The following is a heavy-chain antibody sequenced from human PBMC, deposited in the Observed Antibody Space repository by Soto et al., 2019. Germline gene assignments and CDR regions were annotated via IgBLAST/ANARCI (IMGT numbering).Heavy chain of an antibody. J-gene: IGHJ4*02. Sequence: GGSLRLSCAASGFTFSSYWMHWVRQAPGKGLVWVSRINSDWSSTSYADSVKGRFTISRDNAKNTLYLQMNSLRAEDTAVYYCARYGELRDFDYWGQGTLVTVSS. D-gene: IGHD1-26*01. CDR2: INSDWSST. CDR3: ARYGELRDFDY. CDR1: GFTFSSYW. V-gene: IGHV3-74*01.